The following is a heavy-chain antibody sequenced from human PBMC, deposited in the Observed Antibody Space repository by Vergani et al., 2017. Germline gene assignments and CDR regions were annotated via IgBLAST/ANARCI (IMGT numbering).Heavy chain of an antibody. D-gene: IGHD2-8*02. CDR1: GFTFSRYS. CDR3: ATGGARLLCDY. CDR2: ISSSSSTI. J-gene: IGHJ4*02. V-gene: IGHV3-48*01. Sequence: DVQLVESGGGLVQPGGSLRLSCAASGFTFSRYSMNWVRQAPGKGLEWVSYISSSSSTIYYADSVTGRFTISRDNAKNSLYLQMNSLIAEDTALYFGATGGARLLCDYWGQGTLVTVSS.